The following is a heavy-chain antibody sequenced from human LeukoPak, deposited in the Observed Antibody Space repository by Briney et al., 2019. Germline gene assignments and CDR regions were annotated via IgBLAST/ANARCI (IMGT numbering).Heavy chain of an antibody. CDR1: GGSISSYY. Sequence: SETLSLTCTVSGGSISSYYWSWIRQPPGKGLEWIGYIYYSGSTNYNPSLKSRVTISVDTSKNQFSLKLSSVTAADTAVYYCARGTTFYYYGMDVWGQGTTVTVSS. D-gene: IGHD2/OR15-2a*01. CDR3: ARGTTFYYYGMDV. CDR2: IYYSGST. V-gene: IGHV4-59*01. J-gene: IGHJ6*02.